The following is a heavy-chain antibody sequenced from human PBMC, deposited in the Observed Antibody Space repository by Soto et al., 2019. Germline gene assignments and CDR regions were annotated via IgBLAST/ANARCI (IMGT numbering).Heavy chain of an antibody. V-gene: IGHV4-39*01. D-gene: IGHD6-13*01. J-gene: IGHJ5*02. CDR3: ARRERAAGTDWWFDP. Sequence: PSETLSLTCTVSGGSIGSSSFHWGWIRQPPGKGLEWIGSIYYRGSTYYSPSVKSRVTISVDTSKNQFSLKLSSVTAADTAVYYCARRERAAGTDWWFDPWGQGTLVT. CDR1: GGSIGSSSFH. CDR2: IYYRGST.